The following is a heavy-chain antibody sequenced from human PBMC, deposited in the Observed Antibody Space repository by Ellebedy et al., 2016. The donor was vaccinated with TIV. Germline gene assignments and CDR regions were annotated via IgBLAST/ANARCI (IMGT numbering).Heavy chain of an antibody. CDR1: GASVSSGSYY. D-gene: IGHD3-10*01. J-gene: IGHJ4*02. CDR3: ARDGVEDYFDY. Sequence: MPSETLSLTCAVSGASVSSGSYYWTWIRQPPGQGLEWIGYIYYSGRTNYNPSLRSRVTLAVDTPKNEFSLKLSSVTTADTAIYYCARDGVEDYFDYWGQGLLVTVSS. V-gene: IGHV4-61*01. CDR2: IYYSGRT.